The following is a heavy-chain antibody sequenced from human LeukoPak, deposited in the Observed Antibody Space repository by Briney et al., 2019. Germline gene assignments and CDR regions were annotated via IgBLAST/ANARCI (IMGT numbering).Heavy chain of an antibody. V-gene: IGHV4-59*01. CDR3: ARDQYYYDSSGQAWFDP. D-gene: IGHD3-22*01. Sequence: PSETLSLTCTVSGGSISSYYWSWIRQPPGKGLEWIGYLYYSGSTNYNTSLKSRVTISVDTSKNQFYLKLSSVTAADRAVYYCARDQYYYDSSGQAWFDPWGQGTLVTVSS. CDR2: LYYSGST. CDR1: GGSISSYY. J-gene: IGHJ5*02.